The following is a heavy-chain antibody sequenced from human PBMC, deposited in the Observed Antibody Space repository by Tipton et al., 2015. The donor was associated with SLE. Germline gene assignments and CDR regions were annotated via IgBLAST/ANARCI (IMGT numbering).Heavy chain of an antibody. D-gene: IGHD3-22*01. CDR3: PIYYHDSTGLHWFDP. V-gene: IGHV4-31*03. Sequence: TLSLTCNVSGGSISSGGYYWSWIRQHPGKGLEWIGYTYYSGSPYYNPSLKSRVTISLDMSKNQFSLRLSSVTAADTAVYYCPIYYHDSTGLHWFDPWRHGTLVTVSS. CDR2: TYYSGSP. CDR1: GGSISSGGYY. J-gene: IGHJ5*02.